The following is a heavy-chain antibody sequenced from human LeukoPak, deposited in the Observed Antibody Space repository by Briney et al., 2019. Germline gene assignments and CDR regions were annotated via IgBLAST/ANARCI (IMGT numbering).Heavy chain of an antibody. D-gene: IGHD3-3*01. Sequence: SETLSLTCTVSGGSISSYYWGWIRQPPGKGLEWIGSIYYSGSTYYNPSLKSRVTISVDTSKNQFSLKLSSVTAADTAVYYCARERLRFLEWLPQYFDYWGQGTLVTVSS. CDR3: ARERLRFLEWLPQYFDY. CDR1: GGSISSYY. J-gene: IGHJ4*02. CDR2: IYYSGST. V-gene: IGHV4-39*01.